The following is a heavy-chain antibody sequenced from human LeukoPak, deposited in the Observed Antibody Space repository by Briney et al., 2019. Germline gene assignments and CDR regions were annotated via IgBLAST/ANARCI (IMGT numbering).Heavy chain of an antibody. CDR1: GFTVSSNY. D-gene: IGHD3-16*01. CDR2: IYSGGST. Sequence: PGGSLRLSCAASGFTVSSNYMSWVRQAPGKGLEWVSVIYSGGSTYYADSVKGRFTISRDNSKNTLYLQMDSLRAEDTAVYYCARVASDDYVWGSFHGLDYWGQGTLVTVSS. CDR3: ARVASDDYVWGSFHGLDY. V-gene: IGHV3-53*01. J-gene: IGHJ4*02.